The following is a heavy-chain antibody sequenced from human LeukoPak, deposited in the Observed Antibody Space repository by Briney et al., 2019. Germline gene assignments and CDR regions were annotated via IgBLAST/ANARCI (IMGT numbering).Heavy chain of an antibody. CDR1: GYIFTSYW. Sequence: GESLQISCKGSGYIFTSYWIGWVRQMPGKGLEWMGIIYPGDSDTRYSPSFQGQVTISADKSISTAYLQWSSLKASDTAMYYCARQGRSGSYFAGPDYWGQGTLVTVSS. CDR2: IYPGDSDT. J-gene: IGHJ4*02. D-gene: IGHD1-26*01. CDR3: ARQGRSGSYFAGPDY. V-gene: IGHV5-51*01.